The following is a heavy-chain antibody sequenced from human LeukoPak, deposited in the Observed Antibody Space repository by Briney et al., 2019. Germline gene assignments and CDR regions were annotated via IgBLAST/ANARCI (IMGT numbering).Heavy chain of an antibody. CDR2: INPNSGGT. CDR1: RYTFTGYY. V-gene: IGHV1-2*02. Sequence: ASVKVSCKASRYTFTGYYMHWVRQAPGQGLEWMGWINPNSGGTNYAQKFQGRVTMTRDTSISTAYMELSRLRSDDTAVYYCAYYSSSWIGTDYWGQGTLVTVSS. CDR3: AYYSSSWIGTDY. D-gene: IGHD6-13*01. J-gene: IGHJ4*02.